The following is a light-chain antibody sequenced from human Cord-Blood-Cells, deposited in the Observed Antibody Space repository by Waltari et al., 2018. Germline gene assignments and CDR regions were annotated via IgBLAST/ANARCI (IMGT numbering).Light chain of an antibody. CDR3: QHYYSYPHT. V-gene: IGKV1-8*01. Sequence: AIRMTQSPSSFSASTGARVTITCRASQGISSYLAWYQQKPGKAPKLLIYAASTLHSGLATWIGGSGSGTDSPTTISRLHSEDFATYYCQHYYSYPHTFGEGTKVEIK. CDR2: AAS. J-gene: IGKJ4*01. CDR1: QGISSY.